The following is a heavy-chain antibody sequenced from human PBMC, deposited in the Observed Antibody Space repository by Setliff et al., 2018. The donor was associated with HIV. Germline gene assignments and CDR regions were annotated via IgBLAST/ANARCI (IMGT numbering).Heavy chain of an antibody. CDR3: ARGFSVYSSSDPLLNWLDP. Sequence: GASVKVSCKASGYIFTSYYMHWVRQAPGQGLEWMGRINPNSGGTNYAQKFQGRVTMTRDTSISTAYMELSRLRSDDTAVYYCARGFSVYSSSDPLLNWLDPWGQGTLVTVSS. J-gene: IGHJ5*02. CDR2: INPNSGGT. CDR1: GYIFTSYY. D-gene: IGHD6-6*01. V-gene: IGHV1-2*06.